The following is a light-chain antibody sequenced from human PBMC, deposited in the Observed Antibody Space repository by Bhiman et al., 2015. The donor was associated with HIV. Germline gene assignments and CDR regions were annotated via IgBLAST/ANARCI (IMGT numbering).Light chain of an antibody. Sequence: SSALTQPPSVSVSPGQTASITCSGDGLGSTHTSWYQQRPGQSPVLVLYQSVKRPSGIPDRFSGSSSGNTASLTITGAQAEDEADYYCNSRDTSGNHWVFGGGTKLTVL. CDR3: NSRDTSGNHWV. CDR1: GLGSTH. V-gene: IGLV3-1*01. CDR2: QSV. J-gene: IGLJ3*02.